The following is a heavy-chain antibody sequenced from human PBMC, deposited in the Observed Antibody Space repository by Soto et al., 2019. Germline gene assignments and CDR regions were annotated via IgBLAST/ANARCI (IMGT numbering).Heavy chain of an antibody. D-gene: IGHD2-21*01. CDR2: ISYDGSNK. CDR3: AGGEHYYYGMDV. V-gene: IGHV3-30-3*01. J-gene: IGHJ6*02. CDR1: GFTFSSYA. Sequence: QVPLVESGGGVVQPGRSLRLSCAASGFTFSSYAMHWVRQAPGKGLEWVAVISYDGSNKYYADSVKGRFTISRDNSKNTLYLQMNSLRAEDTAVYYCAGGEHYYYGMDVWGQGTTVTVSS.